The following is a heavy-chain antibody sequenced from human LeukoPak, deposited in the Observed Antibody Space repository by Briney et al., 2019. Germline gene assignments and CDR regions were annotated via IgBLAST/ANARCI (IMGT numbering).Heavy chain of an antibody. V-gene: IGHV3-11*03. J-gene: IGHJ4*02. CDR3: ARFSREEMVYAIHSAVAGDYYFDY. Sequence: PGGSLRLSCAASGFIFSDYYMSWIRQAPGKGLEWVSYISGSGTYTNYADSVKGRFTISRDNAKNSLYLQMNSLRAEDTAVYYCARFSREEMVYAIHSAVAGDYYFDYWGQGTLVTVSS. CDR2: ISGSGTYT. CDR1: GFIFSDYY. D-gene: IGHD2-8*01.